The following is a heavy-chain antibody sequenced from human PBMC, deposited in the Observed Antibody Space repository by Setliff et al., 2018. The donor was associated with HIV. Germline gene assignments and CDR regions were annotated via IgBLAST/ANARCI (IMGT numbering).Heavy chain of an antibody. CDR2: INWNGGST. D-gene: IGHD3-22*01. V-gene: IGHV3-20*04. J-gene: IGHJ4*02. CDR3: ARGLYYDTSGQGGMGF. CDR1: GFTFDDYG. Sequence: GESLKISCAATGFTFDDYGMNWVRQAPGKGLEWVSGINWNGGSTGYTDSVKGRFTISRDNVKNSLYLQMNSLRAEGTALYFCARGLYYDTSGQGGMGFWGQGTLVTVSS.